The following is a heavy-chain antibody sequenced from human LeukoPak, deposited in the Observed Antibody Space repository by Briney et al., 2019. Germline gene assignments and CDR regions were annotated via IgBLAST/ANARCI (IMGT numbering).Heavy chain of an antibody. V-gene: IGHV1-8*01. CDR2: MNPNSGNT. CDR3: ARSSQLARFGYNWFDP. J-gene: IGHJ5*02. D-gene: IGHD6-6*01. CDR1: GYTFTSYD. Sequence: VASVKVSCTASGYTFTSYDINWVRQATGQGLEWMGWMNPNSGNTGYAQKFQGRVTMTRNTSISTAYMELSSLRSEDTAVYYCARSSQLARFGYNWFDPWGQGTLVTVSS.